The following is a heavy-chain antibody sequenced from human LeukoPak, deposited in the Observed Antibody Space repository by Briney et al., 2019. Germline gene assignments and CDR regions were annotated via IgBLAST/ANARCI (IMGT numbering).Heavy chain of an antibody. CDR1: GFTFSSYE. J-gene: IGHJ4*02. D-gene: IGHD7-27*01. CDR2: ISSSGSII. V-gene: IGHV3-48*03. Sequence: GGSLRLSCAVSGFTFSSYEMNWVRQAPGKGLEWVSYISSSGSIIYYADSVKGRFTISRDNAKRSLFLQMNSLRVEDTAVYYCARTMWGFDYWGQGTLVTVSS. CDR3: ARTMWGFDY.